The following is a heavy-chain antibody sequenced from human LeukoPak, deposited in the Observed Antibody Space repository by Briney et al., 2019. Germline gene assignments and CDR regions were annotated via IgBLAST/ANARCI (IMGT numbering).Heavy chain of an antibody. D-gene: IGHD6-13*01. J-gene: IGHJ4*02. CDR3: ARVGSYGIAAAGRPFDY. Sequence: RPSETLSLTCAVYGGSFSGYYWSWIRQPSGKGLEWIGEINHSGSTNYNPSLKSRVTISVDTSKNQFSLKLSSVTAADTAVYYCARVGSYGIAAAGRPFDYWGQGTLVTVSS. CDR2: INHSGST. CDR1: GGSFSGYY. V-gene: IGHV4-34*01.